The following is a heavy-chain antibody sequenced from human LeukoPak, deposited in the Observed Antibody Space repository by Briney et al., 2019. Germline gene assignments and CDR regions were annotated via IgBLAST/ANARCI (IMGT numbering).Heavy chain of an antibody. V-gene: IGHV4-59*01. Sequence: PSETLSLTCTVSGGSINNYYWSWVRQPPGAGLEWLAYIYYTGSTNYNPSLKTRLTISVDTSKNQFSLKLSSVTAADTAVYYCARGLHYYDSRSWSQGTTVTVSS. D-gene: IGHD3-22*01. CDR3: ARGLHYYDSRS. CDR2: IYYTGST. J-gene: IGHJ6*02. CDR1: GGSINNYY.